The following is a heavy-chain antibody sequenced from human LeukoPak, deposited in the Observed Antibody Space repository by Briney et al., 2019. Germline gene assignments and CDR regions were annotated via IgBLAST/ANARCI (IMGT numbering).Heavy chain of an antibody. J-gene: IGHJ6*02. CDR2: INHNGNVN. CDR3: ARGGGLDV. CDR1: GFPFSSYW. V-gene: IGHV3-7*03. D-gene: IGHD3-16*01. Sequence: GSLRLSCAASGFPFSSYWMNWARQAPGKGLEWVASINHNGNVNYYVDSVKGRFTISRDNAKNSLYLQMGNLRAEDTAVYFCARGGGLDVWGQGATVTVSS.